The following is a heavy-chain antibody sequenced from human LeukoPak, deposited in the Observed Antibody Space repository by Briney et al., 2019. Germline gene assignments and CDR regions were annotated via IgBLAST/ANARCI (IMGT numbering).Heavy chain of an antibody. CDR3: ATASYCGGDCILDAFDI. D-gene: IGHD2-21*02. CDR1: GYTLTELS. V-gene: IGHV1-24*01. Sequence: ASVKVSCKVSGYTLTELSMHWVRQAPGKGLEWMGGFDPEDGETIYAQKFQGRVTITEDTSTDTAYMELSSLRSEDTAVYYCATASYCGGDCILDAFDIWGQGTTVTVSS. J-gene: IGHJ3*02. CDR2: FDPEDGET.